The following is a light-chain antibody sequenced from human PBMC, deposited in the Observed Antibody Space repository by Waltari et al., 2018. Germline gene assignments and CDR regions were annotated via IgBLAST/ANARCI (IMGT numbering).Light chain of an antibody. CDR1: QSVGRS. CDR2: DAS. J-gene: IGKJ1*01. Sequence: EIVLTQSPGTLSLSPGERATLSCGASQSVGRSLAWYQQKPRRAPRLLLYDASSRATGIPDRFSGSGFGTDFSLTISRLEPEDFAVYYCQHYVRLPVTFGQGTKVEIK. CDR3: QHYVRLPVT. V-gene: IGKV3-20*01.